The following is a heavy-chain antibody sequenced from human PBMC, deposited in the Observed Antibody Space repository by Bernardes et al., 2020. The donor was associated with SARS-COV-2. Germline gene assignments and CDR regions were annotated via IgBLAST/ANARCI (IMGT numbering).Heavy chain of an antibody. J-gene: IGHJ2*01. V-gene: IGHV3-53*01. D-gene: IGHD2-15*01. CDR1: EFDVSTFC. CDR2: IKSDGST. CDR3: ARECRGPCGDGGCYPMWYWFVDP. Sequence: GGSLRLSCVASEFDVSTFCMSWVRQTPGKGLQWVSYIKSDGSTYYADSVKGRFTISRDKSKNSLYLQMNSLRPEDSAVYYFARECRGPCGDGGCYPMWYWFVDPWGRGTLVTVSS.